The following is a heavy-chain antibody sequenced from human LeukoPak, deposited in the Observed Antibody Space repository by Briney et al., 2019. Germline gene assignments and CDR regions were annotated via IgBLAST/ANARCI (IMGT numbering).Heavy chain of an antibody. Sequence: PSETLSLTCAVSGGSISSGGYSWSWIRQPPGKGLEWIGYIYHSGSTYYNPSPKSRVTISVDRSKNQFSLKLSSVTAADTAVYYCARESSGSYWDYYYGMDVWGQGTTVTVSS. V-gene: IGHV4-30-2*01. J-gene: IGHJ6*02. CDR2: IYHSGST. CDR1: GGSISSGGYS. D-gene: IGHD3-10*01. CDR3: ARESSGSYWDYYYGMDV.